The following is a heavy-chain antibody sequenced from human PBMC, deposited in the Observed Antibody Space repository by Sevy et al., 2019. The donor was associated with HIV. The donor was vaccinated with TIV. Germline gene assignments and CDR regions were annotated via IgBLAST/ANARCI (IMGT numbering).Heavy chain of an antibody. CDR3: AKEWTQLSDWYGELDY. D-gene: IGHD6-19*01. J-gene: IGHJ4*02. CDR1: GFTFSNYA. CDR2: IRISGGNT. V-gene: IGHV3-23*01. Sequence: GGSLRLSCAASGFTFSNYAMSWVRQAPGKGLEWVSSIRISGGNTYYADSVKGRFTISRDNSKNTLYMQMNSLRAEDTAVYYCAKEWTQLSDWYGELDYWGQGSLVTVSS.